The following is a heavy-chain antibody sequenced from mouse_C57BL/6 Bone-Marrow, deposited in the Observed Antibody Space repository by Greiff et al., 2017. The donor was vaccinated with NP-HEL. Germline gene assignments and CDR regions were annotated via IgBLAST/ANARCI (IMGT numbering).Heavy chain of an antibody. CDR2: INPYNGDT. CDR1: GYSFTGYF. Sequence: EVQLQQSGPELVKPGDSVKISCKASGYSFTGYFMNWVMQSHGKSLEWIGRINPYNGDTFYNQKFKGKATLNVDKSSSTANMELRSRTSEDSAVYYCAKTGNEFAYWGQGTLVTVSA. D-gene: IGHD4-1*01. CDR3: AKTGNEFAY. V-gene: IGHV1-20*01. J-gene: IGHJ3*01.